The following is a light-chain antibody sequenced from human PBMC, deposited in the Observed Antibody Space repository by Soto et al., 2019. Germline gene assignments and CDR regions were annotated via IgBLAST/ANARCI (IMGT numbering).Light chain of an antibody. CDR3: QQYNNWPYT. J-gene: IGKJ2*01. V-gene: IGKV3-15*01. CDR1: QSVSSN. CDR2: GAS. Sequence: EIVMTQSPDTLSVSPGERATLSCRASQSVSSNLAWDQQKPGQAPRLLIFGASTRATGIPARFSGSGSGTEFTLTISSLQSEDFAVYHCQQYNNWPYTVGRGTTLEIK.